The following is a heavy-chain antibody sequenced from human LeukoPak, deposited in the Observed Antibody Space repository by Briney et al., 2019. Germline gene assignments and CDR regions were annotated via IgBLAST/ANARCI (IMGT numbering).Heavy chain of an antibody. J-gene: IGHJ6*03. Sequence: GSSVKVSCKASGGAFSSYAISWVRRAPGQGLEWMGGIVPIFGTANYAQKFQGRVTITADESTSTAYMELSSLRSEDTAVYYCATTLTTVRYYYMDVWGKGTTVTVSS. D-gene: IGHD4-17*01. V-gene: IGHV1-69*01. CDR3: ATTLTTVRYYYMDV. CDR2: IVPIFGTA. CDR1: GGAFSSYA.